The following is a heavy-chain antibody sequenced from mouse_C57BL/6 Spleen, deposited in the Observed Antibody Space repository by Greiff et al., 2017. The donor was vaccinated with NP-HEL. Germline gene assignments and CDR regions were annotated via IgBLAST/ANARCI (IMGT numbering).Heavy chain of an antibody. Sequence: DVKLQESGPGLVKPSQSLSLTCSVTGYSITSGYYWNWIRQFPGNKLEWMGYISYDGSNNYNPSLKNRISITRDTSKNQFFLKLNSVTTEDTATYYCARGGIPDSYWGQGTLVTVSA. CDR1: GYSITSGYY. J-gene: IGHJ3*01. V-gene: IGHV3-6*01. CDR3: ARGGIPDSY. CDR2: ISYDGSN.